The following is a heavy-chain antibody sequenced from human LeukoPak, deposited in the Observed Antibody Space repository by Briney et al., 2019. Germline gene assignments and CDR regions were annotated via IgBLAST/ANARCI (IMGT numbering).Heavy chain of an antibody. J-gene: IGHJ4*02. CDR2: ISYDGSNK. CDR1: GFTFSSYG. CDR3: AKSSSWYGVDC. V-gene: IGHV3-30*18. D-gene: IGHD6-13*01. Sequence: GGSLRLSCAASGFTFSSYGMHWVRQAPGKGQEWVAVISYDGSNKYYADSVKGLFTISSDNSKNTLYLQMNSRRAEDTAVYYCAKSSSWYGVDCWGQGTLVTVSS.